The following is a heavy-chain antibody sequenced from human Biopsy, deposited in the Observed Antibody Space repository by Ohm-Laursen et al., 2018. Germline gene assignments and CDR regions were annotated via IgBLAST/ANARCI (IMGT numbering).Heavy chain of an antibody. J-gene: IGHJ5*02. CDR3: ARGDYFDSNGYFWFDP. Sequence: TLSLTCSVSGGSISSDGSYWSWIRQRPGKGLEWIGYIFNSANTYYNPSLKNLITISGDTSKSQFSLKLNSVTAADTAVYYCARGDYFDSNGYFWFDPWGQGTLVTVSS. V-gene: IGHV4-31*01. D-gene: IGHD3-22*01. CDR1: GGSISSDGSY. CDR2: IFNSANT.